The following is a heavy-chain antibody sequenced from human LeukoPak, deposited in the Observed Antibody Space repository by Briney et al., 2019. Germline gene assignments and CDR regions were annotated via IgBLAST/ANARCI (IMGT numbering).Heavy chain of an antibody. CDR1: GFTFSSYA. CDR3: ASLYQYYYDSSGYSDY. Sequence: PGGSLRLSCAASGFTFSSYAMSWVRQAPGKGLEWVSAISGSGGSTYYADSVKGRFTISRDNSKNTLYLQMNSLRAEDTAVYYCASLYQYYYDSSGYSDYWGQGTLVTVSS. V-gene: IGHV3-23*01. CDR2: ISGSGGST. D-gene: IGHD3-22*01. J-gene: IGHJ4*02.